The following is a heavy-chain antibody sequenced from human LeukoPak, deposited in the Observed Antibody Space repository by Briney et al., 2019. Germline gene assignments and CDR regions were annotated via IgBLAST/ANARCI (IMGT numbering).Heavy chain of an antibody. D-gene: IGHD5-24*01. V-gene: IGHV3-43*01. Sequence: GGSLRLSCAASGFTFDDYTMHWVRQAPGKGLEWVSLISWDGDSTYYADSVKGRFTISRDNSKNSLYLQMNSLRTEDTALYYCAKDMGRGEQWPRWLQSIPHYYYYYGMDVWGQGTTVTVSS. CDR3: AKDMGRGEQWPRWLQSIPHYYYYYGMDV. CDR2: ISWDGDST. J-gene: IGHJ6*02. CDR1: GFTFDDYT.